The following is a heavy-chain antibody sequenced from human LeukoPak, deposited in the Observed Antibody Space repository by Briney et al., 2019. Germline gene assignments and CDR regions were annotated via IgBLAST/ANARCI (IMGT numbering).Heavy chain of an antibody. Sequence: KPGGSLRLSCAASGFTFSSYSMNWVRRAPGKGLEWVSSISSSSSCIYYADSVKGRFTISRDNAKNSLYLQMNSLRAEDTAVYYCARDQGPDGYSSSWYSYYFDYWGQGTLVTVSS. J-gene: IGHJ4*02. V-gene: IGHV3-21*01. CDR2: ISSSSSCI. CDR1: GFTFSSYS. D-gene: IGHD6-13*01. CDR3: ARDQGPDGYSSSWYSYYFDY.